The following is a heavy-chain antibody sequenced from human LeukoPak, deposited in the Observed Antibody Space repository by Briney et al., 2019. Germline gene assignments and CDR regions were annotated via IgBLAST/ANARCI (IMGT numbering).Heavy chain of an antibody. D-gene: IGHD1-20*01. CDR1: GYSFTSYW. J-gene: IGHJ6*03. CDR2: IYPGDSDT. Sequence: GECLKISCKGSGYSFTSYWIGWVRQMPGKGLEWMGIIYPGDSDTRYSPSFQGQVTISADKSISTAYLQWSSLKASDTAMYYCARVITGTTSLWENTDYYYYMDVWGKGTTVTVSS. CDR3: ARVITGTTSLWENTDYYYYMDV. V-gene: IGHV5-51*01.